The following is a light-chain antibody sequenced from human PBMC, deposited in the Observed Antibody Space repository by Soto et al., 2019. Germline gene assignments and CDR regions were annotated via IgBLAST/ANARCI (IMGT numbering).Light chain of an antibody. CDR3: QTWGTGIQV. V-gene: IGLV4-69*01. CDR1: SGHSNYA. Sequence: QPVLPQSPSASASLGASVKLTCTLSSGHSNYAIAWHQQQPEKGPRYLMKLNSDGIHSKGDGIPDRFSGSSSGAERYLTISSLQSEDEADYYCQTWGTGIQVFGTGTKLTVL. J-gene: IGLJ1*01. CDR2: LNSDGIH.